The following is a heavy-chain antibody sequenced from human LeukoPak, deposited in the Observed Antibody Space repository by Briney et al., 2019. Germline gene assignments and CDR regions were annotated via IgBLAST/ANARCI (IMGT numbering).Heavy chain of an antibody. Sequence: GGSLRLSCAASGFTFSSYSMNWVRQAPGKGLEWVSYISSSSSTIYYADSVKGRFTISRDNAKNSLYLQMNSLRAEDTAVYYCARGVACYYDSSGYYYYWGQGTLVTVSS. J-gene: IGHJ4*02. D-gene: IGHD3-22*01. CDR3: ARGVACYYDSSGYYYY. CDR1: GFTFSSYS. V-gene: IGHV3-48*04. CDR2: ISSSSSTI.